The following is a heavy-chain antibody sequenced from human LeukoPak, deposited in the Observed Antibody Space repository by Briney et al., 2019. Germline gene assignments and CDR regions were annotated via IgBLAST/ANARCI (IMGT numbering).Heavy chain of an antibody. CDR2: IYRGGGT. CDR1: GFTVTGSY. CDR3: AKDHATYDFLTGYPAY. V-gene: IGHV3-53*05. D-gene: IGHD3-9*01. J-gene: IGHJ4*02. Sequence: GGSLRLSCAASGFTVTGSYMTWVRQAPGKGLEWVSIIYRGGGTSYANSVKGRFTISRDNSKNTLYLHLNSLRGEDTAVYYCAKDHATYDFLTGYPAYWGQGIPVIVSS.